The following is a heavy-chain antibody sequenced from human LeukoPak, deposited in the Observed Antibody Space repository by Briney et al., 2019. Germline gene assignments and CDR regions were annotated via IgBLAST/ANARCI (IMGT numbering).Heavy chain of an antibody. CDR1: GFTPNTYS. J-gene: IGHJ4*02. Sequence: RGTLRLSRAASGFTPNTYSMTSISQAPGKWLEWISYMRSKDNSIYYADSVSGRFTISSDNANNSLYLQMNSLRAEDTAVYYCARDVHFSFECWGQGTLVTVSS. CDR2: MRSKDNSI. CDR3: ARDVHFSFEC. V-gene: IGHV3-48*01.